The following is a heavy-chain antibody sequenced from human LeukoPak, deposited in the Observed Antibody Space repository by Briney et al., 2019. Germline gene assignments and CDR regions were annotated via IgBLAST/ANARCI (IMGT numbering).Heavy chain of an antibody. D-gene: IGHD2-2*01. V-gene: IGHV4-61*05. J-gene: IGHJ3*02. CDR1: GGSISSSSYY. Sequence: SETLSLTCTVSGGSISSSSYYWGWIRQPPGKGLEWIGYIYYSGSTNYNPSLKSRVTISVDTSKNQFSLKLSSVTAADTAVYYCARASYCSSTSCHHRRGPHDAFDIWGQGTMVTVSS. CDR2: IYYSGST. CDR3: ARASYCSSTSCHHRRGPHDAFDI.